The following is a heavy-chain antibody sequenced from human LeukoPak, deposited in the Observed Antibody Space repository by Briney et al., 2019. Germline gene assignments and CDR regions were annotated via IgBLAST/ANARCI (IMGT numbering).Heavy chain of an antibody. CDR3: ARWDYYGSGSYYDAFDI. Sequence: SETLSLTCAVSGGSISSSNWWSWVRQPPGKGLEWIGEIHHSGSTNYNPSLKSRVTISVDTSKNQFSLKLSSVTAADTAVHYCARWDYYGSGSYYDAFDIWGQGTMVTVSS. J-gene: IGHJ3*02. CDR2: IHHSGST. CDR1: GGSISSSNW. V-gene: IGHV4-4*02. D-gene: IGHD3-10*01.